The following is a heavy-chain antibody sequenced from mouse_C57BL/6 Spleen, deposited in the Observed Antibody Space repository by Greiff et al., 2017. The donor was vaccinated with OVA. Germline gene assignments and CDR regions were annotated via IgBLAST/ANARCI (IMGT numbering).Heavy chain of an antibody. J-gene: IGHJ2*01. V-gene: IGHV1-50*01. CDR3: ARRTAQAPFDY. D-gene: IGHD3-2*02. Sequence: VQLQQPGAELVKPGASVKLSCKASGYTFTSYWMQWVKQRPGQGLEWIGEIDPSDRYTNYNQKFKGKATLTVDTSSSTASMQLSSLTSEDSAVYYGARRTAQAPFDYWGQGTTLTVSS. CDR1: GYTFTSYW. CDR2: IDPSDRYT.